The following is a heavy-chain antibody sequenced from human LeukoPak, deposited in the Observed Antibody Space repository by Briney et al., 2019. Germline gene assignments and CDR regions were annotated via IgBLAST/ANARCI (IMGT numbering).Heavy chain of an antibody. Sequence: PSETLSLTCTVSGGSISSGDYYWNWIRQPPGKGLEWIGYIYYSGSTNYNPSLKSRVTISVDTSKNQFSLKLSSVTAADTAVYYCAREGYSYGLFDYWGQGTLVTVSS. J-gene: IGHJ4*02. D-gene: IGHD5-18*01. V-gene: IGHV4-61*08. CDR1: GGSISSGDYY. CDR3: AREGYSYGLFDY. CDR2: IYYSGST.